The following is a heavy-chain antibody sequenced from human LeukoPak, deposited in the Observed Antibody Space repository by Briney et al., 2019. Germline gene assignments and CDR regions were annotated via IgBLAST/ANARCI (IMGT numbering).Heavy chain of an antibody. CDR2: INYDGTST. CDR1: GFTFCSYW. D-gene: IGHD2/OR15-2a*01. CDR3: AREANTAFDY. J-gene: IGHJ4*02. V-gene: IGHV3-74*01. Sequence: GGSLRLSCVASGFTFCSYWMHWVRQAPGKGLVWVSRINYDGTSTTYADSVKGRFTVSRDNGKKTVSLQINSLRPDDTAVYYCAREANTAFDYWGQGTLVTVSS.